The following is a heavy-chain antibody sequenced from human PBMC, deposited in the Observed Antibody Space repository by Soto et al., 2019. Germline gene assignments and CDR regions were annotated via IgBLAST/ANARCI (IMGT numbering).Heavy chain of an antibody. CDR1: GFTFSNYN. D-gene: IGHD6-19*01. J-gene: IGHJ6*02. CDR2: ISTTSRTI. Sequence: EVQVVESGGGLIQPGGSLRLSCAGSGFTFSNYNMDWVSQAPGKGLEWISYISTTSRTIFYADSVKGRFTISRDNARNSLFLQMNSLRDEDTAVYYCARDGSRGYDMDVWGQGTTVIVSS. CDR3: ARDGSRGYDMDV. V-gene: IGHV3-48*02.